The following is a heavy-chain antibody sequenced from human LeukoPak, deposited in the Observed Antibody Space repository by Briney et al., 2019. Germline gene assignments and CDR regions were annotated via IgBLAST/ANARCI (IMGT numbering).Heavy chain of an antibody. Sequence: GESLKISCKGSGYSFTTYWIGWVRQMPGKGLEWMGITYPGDSDTRYSPSFQGQVTISADKSISTAYLQWSSLKASDTAIYYCARHQLERRVAWFDPWGQGTLVTVSS. D-gene: IGHD1-1*01. J-gene: IGHJ5*02. CDR2: TYPGDSDT. CDR3: ARHQLERRVAWFDP. V-gene: IGHV5-51*01. CDR1: GYSFTTYW.